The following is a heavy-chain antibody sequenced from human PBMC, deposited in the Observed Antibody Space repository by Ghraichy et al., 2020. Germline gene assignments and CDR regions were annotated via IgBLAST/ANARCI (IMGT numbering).Heavy chain of an antibody. CDR1: GFTVSSNY. D-gene: IGHD6-19*01. CDR2: IYSGGST. J-gene: IGHJ6*02. Sequence: GGSLRLSCAASGFTVSSNYMSWVRQAPGKGLEWVSVIYSGGSTYYADSVKGRFTISRDNSKNTLYLQMNSLRAEDTAVYYCARDVIAVAGRTIYYYYGMDVWGQGTTVTVSS. CDR3: ARDVIAVAGRTIYYYYGMDV. V-gene: IGHV3-66*01.